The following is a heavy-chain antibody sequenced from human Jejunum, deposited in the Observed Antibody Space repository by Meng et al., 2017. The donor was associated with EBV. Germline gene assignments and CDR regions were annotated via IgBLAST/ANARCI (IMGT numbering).Heavy chain of an antibody. V-gene: IGHV2-5*02. CDR2: FYWDDDK. CDR3: AHSRAYYYDSRGHYIGYYFDY. J-gene: IGHJ4*02. CDR1: WCPCRRSCTV. D-gene: IGHD3-22*01. Sequence: LQRSGSHLRTPQHTPSASSHLPWCPCRRSCTVFGRIRQPPGKALEWLAIFYWDDDKRYSPSLNTRLTITKDTSKNQVVLTMTNMDPVDTATYYCAHSRAYYYDSRGHYIGYYFDYWGQGTLVTVSS.